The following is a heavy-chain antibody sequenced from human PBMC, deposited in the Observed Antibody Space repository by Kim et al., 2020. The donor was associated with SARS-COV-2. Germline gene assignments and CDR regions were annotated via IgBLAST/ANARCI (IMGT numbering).Heavy chain of an antibody. CDR1: GGSISSYY. CDR2: IYYSGST. J-gene: IGHJ6*02. V-gene: IGHV4-59*01. CDR3: ARSRELERRMGRDYYYYGMDV. Sequence: SETLSLTCTVSGGSISSYYWSWIRQPPGKGLEWIGYIYYSGSTNYNPSLKSRVTISVDTSKNQFSLKLSSVTAADTAVYYCARSRELERRMGRDYYYYGMDVWGQGTTVTVSS. D-gene: IGHD1-1*01.